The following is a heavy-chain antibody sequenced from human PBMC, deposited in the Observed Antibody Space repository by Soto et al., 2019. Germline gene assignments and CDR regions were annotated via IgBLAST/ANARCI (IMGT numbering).Heavy chain of an antibody. V-gene: IGHV1-3*04. J-gene: IGHJ5*02. CDR1: GYIFSNYA. CDR2: INTGNGNT. D-gene: IGHD1-7*01. CDR3: ARHRSGRNFFDP. Sequence: ASVKVSCKASGYIFSNYAIHWLRQAPGQGLEWMGWINTGNGNTKFSQKFQGRVTITRDTSASTVYMELTSLRSEDTAVYYCARHRSGRNFFDPWGQGTVVTVSS.